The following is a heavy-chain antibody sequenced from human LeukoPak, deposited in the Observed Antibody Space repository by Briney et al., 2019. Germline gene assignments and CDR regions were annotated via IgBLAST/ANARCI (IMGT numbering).Heavy chain of an antibody. D-gene: IGHD2-2*01. CDR3: ARNGSSCSSTSCYGTPFDN. Sequence: SETLSLTCTVSGYSITSCSYWGWIRQPPGEGLEGIERSYHGGSSYYNASLKSRDTISVDTPKNQLSLKLSSVTAADTAVYYCARNGSSCSSTSCYGTPFDNWGQGALVTVSS. J-gene: IGHJ4*02. CDR2: SYHGGSS. CDR1: GYSITSCSY. V-gene: IGHV4-38-2*02.